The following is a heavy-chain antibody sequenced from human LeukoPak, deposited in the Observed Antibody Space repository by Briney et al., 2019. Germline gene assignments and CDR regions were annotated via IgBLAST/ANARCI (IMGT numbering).Heavy chain of an antibody. D-gene: IGHD2-15*01. Sequence: ASAKVSCKASGYTFTGYYMHWVRQAPGQGLEWMGWINPNSGGTNYAQKFQGRVTMTRDTSISTAYMELSRLRSDDTAVYYCARRQRAAPDAFDIWGQGTMVTVSS. J-gene: IGHJ3*02. V-gene: IGHV1-2*02. CDR3: ARRQRAAPDAFDI. CDR1: GYTFTGYY. CDR2: INPNSGGT.